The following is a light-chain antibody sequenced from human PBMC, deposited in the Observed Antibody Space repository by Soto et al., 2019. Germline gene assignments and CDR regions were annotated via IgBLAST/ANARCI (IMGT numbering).Light chain of an antibody. Sequence: VLTQPPSASGSPGQSVTISCTGTSGDVGRYNYVSWYQHHPGKAPKLIIYDVSQRPSGVPDRFSGSKSGNTASLTVSGLQAEDEADYYCNSYADSNTYVFGTGTKVTVL. CDR1: SGDVGRYNY. CDR2: DVS. V-gene: IGLV2-8*01. J-gene: IGLJ1*01. CDR3: NSYADSNTYV.